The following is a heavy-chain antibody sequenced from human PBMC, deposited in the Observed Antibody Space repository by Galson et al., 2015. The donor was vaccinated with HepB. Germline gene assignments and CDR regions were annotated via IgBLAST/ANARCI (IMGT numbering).Heavy chain of an antibody. CDR2: INDSGGNT. CDR3: AKDAGGTDSGPFEY. J-gene: IGHJ4*02. CDR1: VFNFRTYG. D-gene: IGHD1-26*01. Sequence: SLRLSCAASVFNFRTYGMSWVRQAPGKGLQWVSKINDSGGNTHYADSVKGRFTISRDNSKNTLYLHMNSLRAEDTAVYYCAKDAGGTDSGPFEYWGQGTLVTVSS. V-gene: IGHV3-23*01.